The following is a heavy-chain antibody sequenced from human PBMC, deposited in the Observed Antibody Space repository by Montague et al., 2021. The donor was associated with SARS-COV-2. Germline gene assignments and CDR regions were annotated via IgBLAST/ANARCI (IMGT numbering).Heavy chain of an antibody. CDR3: ASGYSYGNEFDY. CDR2: ISYDGSNK. V-gene: IGHV3-30-3*01. Sequence: SLRLSCAASGFTFSSYAMHWVRQAPGKGLEWVAVISYDGSNKYYADSAKGRFTISRDNSKNTLYLQMNSLRAEDTAVYYCASGYSYGNEFDYWGQGTLVTVSS. J-gene: IGHJ4*02. D-gene: IGHD5-18*01. CDR1: GFTFSSYA.